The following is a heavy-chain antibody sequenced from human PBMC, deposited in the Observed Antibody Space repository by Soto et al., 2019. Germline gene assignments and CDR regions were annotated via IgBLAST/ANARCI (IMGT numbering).Heavy chain of an antibody. CDR1: NFSISSGYY. D-gene: IGHD1-26*01. V-gene: IGHV4-38-2*01. CDR3: ARTHSGSYYSVFNY. Sequence: SETLSLTCVVPNFSISSGYYWGWIRQSPGKGLEWIASIYRSGTTSYNPSLKSRVTISVDPSKNQFSLMLTAVTAADTAVYYCARTHSGSYYSVFNYWGRGSLVTVSS. J-gene: IGHJ4*02. CDR2: IYRSGTT.